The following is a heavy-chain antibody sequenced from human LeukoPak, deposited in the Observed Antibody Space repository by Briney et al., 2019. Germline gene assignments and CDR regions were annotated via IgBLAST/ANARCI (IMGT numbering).Heavy chain of an antibody. CDR2: IYHSGST. CDR1: GGSISSSNW. Sequence: SGTLSLTCAVSGGSISSSNWWSWVRQPPGKGLEWIGEIYHSGSTNYNPSLKSRVTISVDKSKNQFSLKLSSVTAADTAVYYCASSLAVASYYFDYWGQGTLVTVSS. V-gene: IGHV4-4*02. J-gene: IGHJ4*02. CDR3: ASSLAVASYYFDY. D-gene: IGHD6-19*01.